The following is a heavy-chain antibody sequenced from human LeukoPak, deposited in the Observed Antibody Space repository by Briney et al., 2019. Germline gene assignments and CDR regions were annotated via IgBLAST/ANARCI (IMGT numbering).Heavy chain of an antibody. J-gene: IGHJ5*02. CDR3: ARAYYDFWSGCLFDP. V-gene: IGHV4-31*03. CDR2: IYYSGST. CDR1: GGSISSDDYC. Sequence: SQTLSLTCSVSGGSISSDDYCWNWIRQHPGKGLEWIGYIYYSGSTYYNPSLKSRVALSVDTSKNQFSLKLSSVTAADTAVYYCARAYYDFWSGCLFDPWGQGTLVTVSS. D-gene: IGHD3-3*01.